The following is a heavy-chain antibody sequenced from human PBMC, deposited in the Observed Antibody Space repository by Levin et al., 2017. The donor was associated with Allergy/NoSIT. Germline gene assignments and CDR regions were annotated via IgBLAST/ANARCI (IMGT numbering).Heavy chain of an antibody. CDR3: ARDYYDSSGYLDYGFDY. CDR1: GYTFTSYG. CDR2: ISAYNGNT. J-gene: IGHJ4*02. Sequence: ASVKVSCKASGYTFTSYGISWVRQAPGQGLEWMGWISAYNGNTNYAQKLQGRVTMTTDTSTSTAYMELRSLRSDDTAVYYCARDYYDSSGYLDYGFDYWGQGTLVTVSS. D-gene: IGHD3-22*01. V-gene: IGHV1-18*01.